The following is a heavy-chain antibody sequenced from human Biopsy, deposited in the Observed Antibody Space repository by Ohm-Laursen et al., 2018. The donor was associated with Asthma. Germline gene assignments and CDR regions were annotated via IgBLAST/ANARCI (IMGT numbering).Heavy chain of an antibody. Sequence: ATVKISCKVSGSSLTKISMHWVRQAPGKGLEWLGGFDAEDGETIYAQGFEGRVTMMEESFTNTAYLELRSLRSEDTAVYYCANSVSFAVWDWFDPWGQGTLVIVSS. CDR1: GSSLTKIS. V-gene: IGHV1-24*01. CDR3: ANSVSFAVWDWFDP. CDR2: FDAEDGET. D-gene: IGHD3-16*01. J-gene: IGHJ5*02.